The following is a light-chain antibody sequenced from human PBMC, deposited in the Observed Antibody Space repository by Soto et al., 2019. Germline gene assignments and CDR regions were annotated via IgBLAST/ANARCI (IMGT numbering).Light chain of an antibody. J-gene: IGKJ5*01. CDR3: QQRSDGIT. CDR1: QSVSSF. CDR2: GAS. V-gene: IGKV3-11*01. Sequence: QSPASLGVSSGARATPSRRASQSVSSFLAWYQRRPGQAPRLLIYGASSRASGIPDRFRGSGSGTDFTLTISSLEPEDFAVYYCQQRSDGITFGQGTRLQIK.